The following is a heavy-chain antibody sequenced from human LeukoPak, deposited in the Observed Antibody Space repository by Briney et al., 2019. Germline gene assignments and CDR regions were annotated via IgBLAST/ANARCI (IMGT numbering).Heavy chain of an antibody. J-gene: IGHJ3*02. CDR2: INGAGITT. Sequence: GGSLRLSCAASGFTLSNYGMSWVRQAPGKGLEWVSAINGAGITTYYADSVKGRFTISRDIPKKTLYLQMNSLRAEDTAVYYCAKDAEQTYYYDSSGPNDAFDIWGQGTMVTVSS. CDR1: GFTLSNYG. V-gene: IGHV3-23*01. D-gene: IGHD3-22*01. CDR3: AKDAEQTYYYDSSGPNDAFDI.